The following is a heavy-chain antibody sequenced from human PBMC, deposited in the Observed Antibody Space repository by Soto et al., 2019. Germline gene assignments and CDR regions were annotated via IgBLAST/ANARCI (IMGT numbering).Heavy chain of an antibody. Sequence: TSETLSLTCTVSGGSISSGGYYWSWIRQHPGKGLEWIGYIYYSGSTYYNPSLKSRVTISVDTSKNQFSLKLSSVTAADTAVYYCARVDGDYDNWFDPWGQGTLVTVSS. CDR3: ARVDGDYDNWFDP. CDR1: GGSISSGGYY. D-gene: IGHD4-17*01. CDR2: IYYSGST. J-gene: IGHJ5*02. V-gene: IGHV4-31*03.